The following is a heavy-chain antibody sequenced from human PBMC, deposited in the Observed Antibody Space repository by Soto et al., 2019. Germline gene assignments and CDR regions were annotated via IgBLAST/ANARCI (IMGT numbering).Heavy chain of an antibody. J-gene: IGHJ4*02. Sequence: QVQLVESGGGVVQPGRSLRLSCAASGFTFSSYGMHWVRQAPGKGLEWVAVISYDGSNKYYADSVKGRFTISRDNSKNTLYLQMNSLRAEDTAVYYCAKDTSRGYSGYENDYWGQGTLVTVSS. D-gene: IGHD5-12*01. V-gene: IGHV3-30*18. CDR3: AKDTSRGYSGYENDY. CDR1: GFTFSSYG. CDR2: ISYDGSNK.